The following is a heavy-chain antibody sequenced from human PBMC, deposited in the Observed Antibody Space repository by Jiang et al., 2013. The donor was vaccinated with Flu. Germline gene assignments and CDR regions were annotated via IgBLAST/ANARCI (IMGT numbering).Heavy chain of an antibody. CDR3: AREPANYYESSGLYYFDL. J-gene: IGHJ2*01. Sequence: SGAEVKKPGSSVKVSCKASGGTFSNYAINWVRQAPGQGLEWMGRIIRVLNIANYARNFQDRVTITADKSTSTVYMEVSRLRSEDTAVYYCAREPANYYESSGLYYFDLWGRGTLVTVSS. D-gene: IGHD3-22*01. CDR1: GGTFSNYA. V-gene: IGHV1-69*04. CDR2: IIRVLNIA.